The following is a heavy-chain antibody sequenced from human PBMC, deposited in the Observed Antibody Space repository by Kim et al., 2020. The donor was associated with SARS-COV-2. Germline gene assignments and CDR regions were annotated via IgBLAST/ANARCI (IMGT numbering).Heavy chain of an antibody. J-gene: IGHJ6*02. CDR3: AKDGTVTTPYYYYYGMDV. D-gene: IGHD4-17*01. CDR1: GFTFSSYG. V-gene: IGHV3-33*06. Sequence: GGSLRLSCAASGFTFSSYGMHWVRQAPGKGLEWVAVIWYDGSNKYYADSVKGRFTISRDNSKNTLYLQMNSLRAEDTAVYYCAKDGTVTTPYYYYYGMDVWGQGTTVTVSS. CDR2: IWYDGSNK.